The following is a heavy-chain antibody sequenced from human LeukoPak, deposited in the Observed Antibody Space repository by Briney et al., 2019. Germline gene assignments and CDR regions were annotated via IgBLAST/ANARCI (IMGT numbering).Heavy chain of an antibody. CDR1: GFTFSSYS. V-gene: IGHV3-48*01. Sequence: PGGSLRLSCAASGFTFSSYSMNWVRQAPGKGLEWVSYISSSSSTIYYADSVKGRFTISRDNAKNSLYLQMNSLRAEDTAVYYCARGDGYSGYDFGDYWGQGTLVTVSS. CDR2: ISSSSSTI. D-gene: IGHD5-12*01. CDR3: ARGDGYSGYDFGDY. J-gene: IGHJ4*02.